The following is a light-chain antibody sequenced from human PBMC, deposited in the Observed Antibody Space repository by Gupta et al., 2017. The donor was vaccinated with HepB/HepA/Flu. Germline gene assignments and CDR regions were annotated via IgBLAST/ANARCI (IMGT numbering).Light chain of an antibody. CDR3: SSYASSNKWG. V-gene: IGLV2-8*01. J-gene: IGLJ3*02. Sequence: QSALTQPPSASGSPGQSVTISCTGTSSDIGGYNFVSWYQQHPGKAPKLMIYEVSKWPSGVPDRFSGSKSGNTASLTVSGLQAEDEADYYCSSYASSNKWGFGGGTKLTVL. CDR1: SSDIGGYNF. CDR2: EVS.